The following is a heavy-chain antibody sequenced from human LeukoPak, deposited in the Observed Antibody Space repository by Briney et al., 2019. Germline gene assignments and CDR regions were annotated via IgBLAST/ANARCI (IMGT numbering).Heavy chain of an antibody. CDR1: GYTFTSYD. CDR3: ARVRMVRGVGFPLGY. CDR2: MNPNSGNT. J-gene: IGHJ4*02. Sequence: GASVKVSCKASGYTFTSYDINWVRQATGQGLEWMGWMNPNSGNTGYAQKFQGRVTMTRNTSISTAYMELSSLRSEDTVVYYCARVRMVRGVGFPLGYWGQGTLVTVSS. V-gene: IGHV1-8*01. D-gene: IGHD3-10*01.